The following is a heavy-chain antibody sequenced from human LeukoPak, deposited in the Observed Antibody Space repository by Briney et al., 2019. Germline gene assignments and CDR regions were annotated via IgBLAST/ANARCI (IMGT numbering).Heavy chain of an antibody. CDR2: ISGSGGFT. D-gene: IGHD6-13*01. CDR1: GFTFNNYA. Sequence: GGSLRLSCAASGFTFNNYAMSWVRQGPGKGLEWVSGISGSGGFTYYADSVKGRFTISRDNAKNSLYLQMNSLKAEDTAVYYCATRVAAAYDYWGQGTLVTVSS. V-gene: IGHV3-23*01. J-gene: IGHJ4*02. CDR3: ATRVAAAYDY.